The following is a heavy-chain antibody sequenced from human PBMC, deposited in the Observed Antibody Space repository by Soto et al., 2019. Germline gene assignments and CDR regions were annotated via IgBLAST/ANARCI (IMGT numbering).Heavy chain of an antibody. J-gene: IGHJ6*03. V-gene: IGHV1-8*01. Sequence: ASVKVSCKASGYTFTSYDINWVRQATGQGLEWMGWMNPNSGNTGYAQKSQGRVTMTRNTSISTAYMELSSLRSEDTAVYYCARGASGNTYYDFWSGRYYMDVWGQGTTVTVAS. D-gene: IGHD3-3*01. CDR2: MNPNSGNT. CDR3: ARGASGNTYYDFWSGRYYMDV. CDR1: GYTFTSYD.